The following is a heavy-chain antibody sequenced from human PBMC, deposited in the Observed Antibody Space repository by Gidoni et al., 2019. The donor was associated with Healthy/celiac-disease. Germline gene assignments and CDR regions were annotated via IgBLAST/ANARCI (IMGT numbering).Heavy chain of an antibody. J-gene: IGHJ4*02. CDR3: ARDSTRDGYNGDY. CDR1: GFTCSSYW. CDR2: IKQDGSEK. Sequence: EVQLVESGGGLVQPGGSVRRSCAASGFTCSSYWMSWVRQAPGKGLEWVANIKQDGSEKYYVDSVKGRFTISRDNAKNSLYLQMNSLRAEDTAVYYCARDSTRDGYNGDYWGQGTLVTVSS. D-gene: IGHD5-12*01. V-gene: IGHV3-7*04.